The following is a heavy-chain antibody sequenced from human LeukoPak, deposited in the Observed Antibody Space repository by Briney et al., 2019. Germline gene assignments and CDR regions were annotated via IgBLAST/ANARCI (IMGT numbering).Heavy chain of an antibody. CDR3: ARGRPRDSGATQSLAAFDS. V-gene: IGHV4-34*01. Sequence: SESLSLTCAVYGGSFCGYYSSWIRQRPREGVGWSWEIYGSGSTSYNPYLKSRVTISVDTSKNQFSLKLSSVTAADTAVYYCARGRPRDSGATQSLAAFDSWGQATMVTVSS. CDR2: IYGSGST. CDR1: GGSFCGYY. J-gene: IGHJ3*02. D-gene: IGHD2-21*01.